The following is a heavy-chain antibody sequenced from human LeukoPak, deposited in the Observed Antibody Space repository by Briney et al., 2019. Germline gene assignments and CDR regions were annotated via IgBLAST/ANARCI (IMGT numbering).Heavy chain of an antibody. CDR2: IYNSGTT. Sequence: TLSVTCTVSGGSITSGGCYWSWIRQHPGKGLEWIGYIYNSGTTCYNPYRKSRVTISVDTPKDQFSLKLSSVTAADTAVYYCARDIRLGSGSYYKGLDYWGQETRVTVSS. D-gene: IGHD3-10*02. V-gene: IGHV4-31*03. CDR1: GGSITSGGCY. J-gene: IGHJ4*02. CDR3: ARDIRLGSGSYYKGLDY.